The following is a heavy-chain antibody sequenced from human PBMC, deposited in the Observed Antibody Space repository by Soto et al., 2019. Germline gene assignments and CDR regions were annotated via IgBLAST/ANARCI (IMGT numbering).Heavy chain of an antibody. CDR1: GFTFSSYA. D-gene: IGHD2-15*01. V-gene: IGHV3-23*01. J-gene: IGHJ6*03. Sequence: GGSLRLSCAASGFTFSSYAMSWVRQAPGKGLEWVSAISGSGGSTYYADSVKGRFTISRDNSKNTLYLQMNSLRAEDTAVYYCAKGGEGYCSGGSCTKNYYYMDVWGKGTTVTVSS. CDR3: AKGGEGYCSGGSCTKNYYYMDV. CDR2: ISGSGGST.